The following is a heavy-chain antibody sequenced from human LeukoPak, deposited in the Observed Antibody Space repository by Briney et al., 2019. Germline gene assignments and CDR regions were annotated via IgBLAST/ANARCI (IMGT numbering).Heavy chain of an antibody. V-gene: IGHV1-69*04. J-gene: IGHJ5*02. CDR3: ARLGGLAAGRIGVSDP. CDR1: GGSFSSYA. Sequence: SVKVSCKASGGSFSSYAISWVRQAPGQGLEWMGRIIPILGIANYAQKFQGRVTITADKSTSTAYMELSSLRSEDTAVYYCARLGGLAAGRIGVSDPWGQGTLVTVS. D-gene: IGHD6-13*01. CDR2: IIPILGIA.